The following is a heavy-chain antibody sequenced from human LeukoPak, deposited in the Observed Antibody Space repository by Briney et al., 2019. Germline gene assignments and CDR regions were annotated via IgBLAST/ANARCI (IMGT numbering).Heavy chain of an antibody. D-gene: IGHD7-27*01. V-gene: IGHV3-7*01. CDR3: ARDYTGGWNDY. CDR2: IKQDGSEK. J-gene: IGHJ4*02. CDR1: GFTFSSYG. Sequence: GGSLRLSCAASGFTFSSYGMHWVRQAPGKGLEWVANIKQDGSEKYYVDSVKGRFTISRDNAKNSLYLQMNSLRADDTAVYYCARDYTGGWNDYWGQGTLVTVSS.